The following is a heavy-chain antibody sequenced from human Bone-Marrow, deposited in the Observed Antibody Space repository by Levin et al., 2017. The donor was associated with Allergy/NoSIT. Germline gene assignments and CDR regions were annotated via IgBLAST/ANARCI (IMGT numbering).Heavy chain of an antibody. CDR2: ISESADAT. V-gene: IGHV3-23*01. Sequence: LSLTCAASGFTFTTFAMTWVRQAPGKGLEWVSSISESADATYYADSVRGRFSISRDNSKNSLFLQMNSLRAEDTAVYYCTKGLWLDYWGQGTLVTVSS. J-gene: IGHJ4*02. CDR1: GFTFTTFA. CDR3: TKGLWLDY. D-gene: IGHD2-21*01.